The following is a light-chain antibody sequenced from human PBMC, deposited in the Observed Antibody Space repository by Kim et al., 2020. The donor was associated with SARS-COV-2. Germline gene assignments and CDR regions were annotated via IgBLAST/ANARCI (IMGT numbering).Light chain of an antibody. CDR2: ENN. CDR3: KTWDTSLSVGV. CDR1: SSNIGDNY. V-gene: IGLV1-51*01. Sequence: GQKVAISCSGTSSNIGDNYVFWYQHLPGTAPKLLIYENNKRPSGIPDRFSASKSGTSATLDITGLQTGDEADYYCKTWDTSLSVGVFGGGTQLTVL. J-gene: IGLJ3*02.